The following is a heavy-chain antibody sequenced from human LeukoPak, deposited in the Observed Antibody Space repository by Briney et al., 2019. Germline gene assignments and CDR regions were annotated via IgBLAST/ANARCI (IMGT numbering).Heavy chain of an antibody. V-gene: IGHV3-74*01. CDR2: INSDASTI. J-gene: IGHJ4*02. D-gene: IGHD2-8*01. Sequence: PGGSLRLSCAASGLTFSSDWMHWVRQVPGKGLVWVSRINSDASTINYADSVKGRFTISRDNAKNTLYLQMNNLRAEDTAVYYCAREDCTIGAVCSSLLDHWGRGTLVIVSS. CDR1: GLTFSSDW. CDR3: AREDCTIGAVCSSLLDH.